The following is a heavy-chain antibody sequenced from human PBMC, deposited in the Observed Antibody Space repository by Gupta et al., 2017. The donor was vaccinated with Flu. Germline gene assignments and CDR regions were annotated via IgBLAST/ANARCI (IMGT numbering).Heavy chain of an antibody. Sequence: QVQLVQSGAEVTRPGASVRLSCEASGYTFTDYYIHWIRQAPGQGPEWMARINIYTGGTFCEPSFQARVTLARDTSINTAYMEMTRLTSDDTAIYYCARDHLDSRGAYYAPGYWGQGTLVTVSS. CDR2: INIYTGGT. CDR1: GYTFTDYY. J-gene: IGHJ4*02. D-gene: IGHD3-3*01. CDR3: ARDHLDSRGAYYAPGY. V-gene: IGHV1-2*06.